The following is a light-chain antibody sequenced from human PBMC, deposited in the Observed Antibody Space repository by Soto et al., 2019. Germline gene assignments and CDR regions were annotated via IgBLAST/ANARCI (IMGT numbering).Light chain of an antibody. CDR2: DNN. V-gene: IGLV1-51*01. J-gene: IGLJ1*01. CDR3: GTWDSSLSAYV. CDR1: SSNIGNNY. Sequence: SVLTQPPSVSAGPGQKVTISCSGSSSNIGNNYVSWYQQLPGTAPKLLIYDNNKRPSGIPDRFSGSKSGTSATLGITGLQTGDEADYYCGTWDSSLSAYVFGTGTKVTVL.